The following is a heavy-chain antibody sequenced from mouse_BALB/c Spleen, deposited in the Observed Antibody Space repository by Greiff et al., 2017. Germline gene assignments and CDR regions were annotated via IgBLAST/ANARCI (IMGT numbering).Heavy chain of an antibody. J-gene: IGHJ2*01. CDR1: GYTFTSYY. CDR2: INPSNGGT. V-gene: IGHV1S81*02. Sequence: VKLKQSGAELVKPGASVKLSCKASGYTFTSYYMYWVKQRPGQGLEWIGEINPSNGGTNFNEKFKSKATLTVDKSSSTAYMQLSSLTSEDSAVYYCTTRGFDYWGQGTTLTVSS. CDR3: TTRGFDY.